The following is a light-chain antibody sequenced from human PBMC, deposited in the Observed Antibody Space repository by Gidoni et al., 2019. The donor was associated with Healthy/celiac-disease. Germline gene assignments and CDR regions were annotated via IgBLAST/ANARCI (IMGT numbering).Light chain of an antibody. CDR1: SSDVGSYNL. Sequence: QSALTQPASVSGSPGQSITISCTGTSSDVGSYNLVSWYQQHPGKAPNLMIYEGSKRPSGVSNRFSGSKSGNTASLTISRLQAEDEADYYCCSYAGSSTWVFGGGTKLTVL. CDR3: CSYAGSSTWV. V-gene: IGLV2-23*01. CDR2: EGS. J-gene: IGLJ3*02.